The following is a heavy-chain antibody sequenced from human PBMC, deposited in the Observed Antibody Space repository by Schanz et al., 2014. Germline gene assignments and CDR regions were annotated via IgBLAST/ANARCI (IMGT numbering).Heavy chain of an antibody. CDR3: ARESPFGGDCFSH. J-gene: IGHJ4*02. V-gene: IGHV3-30*04. Sequence: QVQLVESGGGVVQPGRSVRLSCAASGFTFSRYAMHWVRQAPGKGLEWVAVISNDGSDEHYADSVKDRFTISRDNSKNTLYLQMNSLRAEDTAVYYCARESPFGGDCFSHWGQGTLVTVSS. CDR1: GFTFSRYA. CDR2: ISNDGSDE. D-gene: IGHD2-21*01.